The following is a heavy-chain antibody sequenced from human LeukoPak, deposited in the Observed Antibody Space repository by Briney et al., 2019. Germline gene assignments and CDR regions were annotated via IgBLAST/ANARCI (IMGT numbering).Heavy chain of an antibody. CDR1: GFTFSSYS. CDR3: ARAAAGRAYYHYGMDV. CDR2: LDSDGSP. J-gene: IGHJ6*02. Sequence: GGSLRLSCAASGFTFSSYSINWVRQAPGKGLEWVSILDSDGSPSYADSVKGRFTISRDNSKNTLDLQMNSLRAEDTAVYYCARAAAGRAYYHYGMDVWGQGTTVTVSS. D-gene: IGHD6-13*01. V-gene: IGHV3-53*01.